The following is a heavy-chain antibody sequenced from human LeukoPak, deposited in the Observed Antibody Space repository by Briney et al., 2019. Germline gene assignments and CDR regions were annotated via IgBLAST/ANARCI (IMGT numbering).Heavy chain of an antibody. CDR1: GYTFTSSW. J-gene: IGHJ3*02. CDR3: VRRPNDGFDI. D-gene: IGHD2-8*01. Sequence: PGESLKISCKGSGYTFTSSWIGWVRQKPGKGLEWIGIIYPGDSNSRYSPSVEGQVIISADKPISTAYLQWSSLKASDTAIYYCVRRPNDGFDIWGQGTMVTVSS. V-gene: IGHV5-51*01. CDR2: IYPGDSNS.